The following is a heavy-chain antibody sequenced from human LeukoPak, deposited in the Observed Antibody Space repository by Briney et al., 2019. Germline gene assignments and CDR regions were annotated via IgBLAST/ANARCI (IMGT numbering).Heavy chain of an antibody. CDR2: IKQDGSEK. Sequence: GGSLRLSCAASGFTFSSYWMSWVRQAPGKGLEWVANIKQDGSEKYYVDSVKGRFTISRDNAKNSLYLQMNSLRAEDTAVYYCARDEGYSSSWYDEMANWFDPWGQGTLVTVSS. V-gene: IGHV3-7*03. D-gene: IGHD6-13*01. CDR3: ARDEGYSSSWYDEMANWFDP. J-gene: IGHJ5*02. CDR1: GFTFSSYW.